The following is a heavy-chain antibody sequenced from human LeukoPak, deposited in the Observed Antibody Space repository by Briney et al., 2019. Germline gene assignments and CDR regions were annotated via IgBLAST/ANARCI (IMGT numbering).Heavy chain of an antibody. CDR2: INHSGST. Sequence: SSETLSLTCAVYGGSFSGYYWSWIRQPPGKGLEWIGEINHSGSTNYNPSLKSRVTISVDTSKNQFSLKLSSVTAADTAVYYCARVQKGGSDYYFDYWGQGTLVTVSS. CDR3: ARVQKGGSDYYFDY. J-gene: IGHJ4*02. CDR1: GGSFSGYY. V-gene: IGHV4-34*01. D-gene: IGHD2-21*02.